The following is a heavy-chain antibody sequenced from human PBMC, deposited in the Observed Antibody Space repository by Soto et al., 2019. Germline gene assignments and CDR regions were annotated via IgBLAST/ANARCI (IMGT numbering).Heavy chain of an antibody. J-gene: IGHJ6*02. CDR2: IIPIFGTA. CDR3: ARGNYIVVVVAAIGALDYYGMDV. D-gene: IGHD2-15*01. V-gene: IGHV1-69*13. CDR1: GGTFSSYA. Sequence: GASVKVSCKASGGTFSSYAISWVRQAPGQGLEWMGGIIPIFGTANYAQKFQGRVTITADESTSTAYMELSSLRSEDTSVYYCARGNYIVVVVAAIGALDYYGMDVWGQGTTVTVSS.